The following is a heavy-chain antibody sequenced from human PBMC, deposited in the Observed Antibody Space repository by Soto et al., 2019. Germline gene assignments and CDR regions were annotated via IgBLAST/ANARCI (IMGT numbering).Heavy chain of an antibody. CDR2: IYYSGST. V-gene: IGHV4-31*03. J-gene: IGHJ6*02. Sequence: SETLSLTCTVSGGSISSGGYYWGWIRQHPGKGLEWIGYIYYSGSTYYNPSLKSRVTISVDTSKNQFSLKLSSVTAADTAVYYCARDPGRGYSGYDYYYYYGMDVWGQGTTVTVSS. D-gene: IGHD5-12*01. CDR1: GGSISSGGYY. CDR3: ARDPGRGYSGYDYYYYYGMDV.